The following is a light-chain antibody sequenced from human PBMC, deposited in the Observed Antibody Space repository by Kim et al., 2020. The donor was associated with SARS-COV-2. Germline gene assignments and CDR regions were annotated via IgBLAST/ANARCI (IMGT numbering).Light chain of an antibody. CDR2: SND. V-gene: IGLV1-44*01. J-gene: IGLJ3*02. CDR3: ASWDDSLDGWV. CDR1: SSNIGSNS. Sequence: QSVLTQPPSASGTPGQRVTISCSGSSSNIGSNSVDWYHQLPGTTPKLLIYSNDQRPSGVPDRFSGSKSGTSASLAISGLQSEDEADYHCASWDDSLDGWVFGGGTQLTVL.